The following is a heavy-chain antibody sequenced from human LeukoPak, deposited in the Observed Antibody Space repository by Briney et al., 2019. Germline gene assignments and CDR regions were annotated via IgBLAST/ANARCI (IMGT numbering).Heavy chain of an antibody. CDR1: GGSISSYY. V-gene: IGHV4-4*07. D-gene: IGHD1-26*01. CDR2: IYTSGST. CDR3: ARVGRLGPYNWFDP. Sequence: SETLSLTCTVSGGSISSYYWSWIRQPAGKGLEWIGRIYTSGSTNYNPSLKSRVTMSVDTSKNQFSLKLSSVTAADTAVYHCARVGRLGPYNWFDPWGQGTLVTVSS. J-gene: IGHJ5*02.